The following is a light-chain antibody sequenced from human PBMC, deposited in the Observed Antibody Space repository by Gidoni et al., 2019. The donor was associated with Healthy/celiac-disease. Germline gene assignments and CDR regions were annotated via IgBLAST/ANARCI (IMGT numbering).Light chain of an antibody. CDR2: AAS. V-gene: IGKV1-39*01. CDR1: QSISSY. CDR3: QQSQSTPWT. J-gene: IGKJ1*01. Sequence: RITQSPSSLSASVGDRVTITCRASQSISSYLNWYQQKPGKATKLLIYAASSLQRGVPSRFSGSGSGKDLTLNISSLKPEDFATYYRQQSQSTPWTFGQGTKVEIK.